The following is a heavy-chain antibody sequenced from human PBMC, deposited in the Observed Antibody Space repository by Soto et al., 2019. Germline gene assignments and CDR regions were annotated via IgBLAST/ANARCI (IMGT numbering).Heavy chain of an antibody. CDR1: GYSFTNYW. CDR2: IYPGGSES. Sequence: PGESLKISCKGSGYSFTNYWIGWVRQLPGKGLEWMGIIYPGGSESRYSPSFQGQVTMSADKSISTAYLQWSSLKASDTAIYYCARHYAGNFGSGFDQWGQGTLVTVSS. D-gene: IGHD6-19*01. CDR3: ARHYAGNFGSGFDQ. V-gene: IGHV5-51*01. J-gene: IGHJ4*02.